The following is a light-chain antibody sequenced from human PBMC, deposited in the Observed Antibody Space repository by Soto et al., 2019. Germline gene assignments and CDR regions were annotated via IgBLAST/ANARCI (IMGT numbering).Light chain of an antibody. J-gene: IGKJ1*01. CDR3: HQLFDWPRT. CDR2: GAS. V-gene: IGKV3-15*01. CDR1: QIVTSD. Sequence: EIVLMQSPATLSVSPGERATLSCKASQIVTSDLAWYQQQPGQSPRLLIYGASTRATGIPDRCSGSGSGRDFTLTISSLFPSDFAVCYCHQLFDWPRTFGQGSRG.